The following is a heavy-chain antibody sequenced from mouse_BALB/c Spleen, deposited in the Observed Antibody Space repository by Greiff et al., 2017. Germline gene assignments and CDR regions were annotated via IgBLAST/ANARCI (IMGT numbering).Heavy chain of an antibody. J-gene: IGHJ2*01. CDR3: ARSGYGYYFDY. Sequence: EVKVVESGGGLVKPGGSLKLSCAASGFTFSSYAMSWVRQTPEKRLEWVASISSGGSTYYPDSVKGRFTISSDNARNILYLQMSSLRSEDTAMYYCARSGYGYYFDYWGQGTTLTVSS. V-gene: IGHV5-6-5*01. CDR1: GFTFSSYA. CDR2: ISSGGST. D-gene: IGHD3-1*01.